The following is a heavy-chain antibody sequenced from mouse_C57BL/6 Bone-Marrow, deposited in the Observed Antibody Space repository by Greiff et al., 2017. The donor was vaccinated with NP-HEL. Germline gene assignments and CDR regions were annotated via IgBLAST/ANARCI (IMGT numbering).Heavy chain of an antibody. CDR3: ARHYYGFAY. J-gene: IGHJ3*01. CDR2: ISNGGGST. CDR1: GFTFSDYY. V-gene: IGHV5-12*01. Sequence: DVHLVESGGGLVQPGGSLKLSCAASGFTFSDYYMYWVRQTPEKRLEWVAYISNGGGSTYYPDTVKGRFTISRDNAKNTLYLQMSRLKSEDTAMYYCARHYYGFAYWGQGTLVTVSA. D-gene: IGHD1-1*01.